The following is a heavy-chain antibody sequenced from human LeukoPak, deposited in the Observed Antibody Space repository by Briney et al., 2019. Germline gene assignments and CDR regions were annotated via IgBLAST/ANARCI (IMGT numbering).Heavy chain of an antibody. V-gene: IGHV4-59*08. D-gene: IGHD6-19*01. J-gene: IGHJ5*02. CDR2: PYYSGST. CDR1: GGSISGYY. CDR3: ARGSGWYYH. Sequence: TSETLSLTCTVSGGSISGYYWSWIRQPPGKGLEWVGYPYYSGSTNYNPFLKSRVTISVDTSKNQFSLQLSSVTAADTAVYYCARGSGWYYHWGRGTLVTVSS.